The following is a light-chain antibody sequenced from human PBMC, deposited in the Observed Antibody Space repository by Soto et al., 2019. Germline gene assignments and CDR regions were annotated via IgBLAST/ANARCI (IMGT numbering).Light chain of an antibody. CDR2: GAS. Sequence: EIVLTQSPGTLSLSPGERATLSCRASQSVSSSYLAWYQQKPGQAPRLLIYGASSRATGIPDRFSGSGSGTDFPLTISRLEPEDFAVYYWQQYGSSPPMYTFGQGTKLEIK. V-gene: IGKV3-20*01. J-gene: IGKJ2*01. CDR3: QQYGSSPPMYT. CDR1: QSVSSSY.